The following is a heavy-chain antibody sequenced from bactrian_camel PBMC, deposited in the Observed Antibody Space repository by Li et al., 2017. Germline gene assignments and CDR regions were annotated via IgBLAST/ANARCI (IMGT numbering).Heavy chain of an antibody. CDR1: GSIVSTYA. Sequence: VQLVESGGGSVQAGRSLRLSCASSGSIVSTYAMSWVRQAPGKGLEWVSSMSSDGSNTYYVDSVKGRFTISRDNSRNTVILELTSLAIEDTAMYYCLVGFDYWGQGTQVTVS. CDR2: MSSDGSNT. D-gene: IGHD2*01. CDR3: LVGFDY. V-gene: IGHV3S7*01. J-gene: IGHJ4*01.